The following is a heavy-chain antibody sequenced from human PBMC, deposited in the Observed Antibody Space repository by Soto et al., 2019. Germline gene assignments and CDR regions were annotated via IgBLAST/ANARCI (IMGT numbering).Heavy chain of an antibody. Sequence: QVQLQESGPGLVKPSQTLSLTCTVSGGSISSGDYYWSWIRQPPGKGLEWIGYIYYSGSTYYNPYLKSRVTISVDTSKNQFSLKLSSVTAADTAVYYCARAPRGDILTGPLFDYWGQGTLVTVSS. CDR1: GGSISSGDYY. D-gene: IGHD3-9*01. J-gene: IGHJ4*02. CDR2: IYYSGST. CDR3: ARAPRGDILTGPLFDY. V-gene: IGHV4-30-4*01.